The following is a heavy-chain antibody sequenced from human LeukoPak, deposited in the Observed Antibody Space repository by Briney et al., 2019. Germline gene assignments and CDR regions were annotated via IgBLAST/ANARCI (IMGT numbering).Heavy chain of an antibody. D-gene: IGHD5-18*01. CDR2: IKKDGSEK. CDR3: ARHLSGVTGYTYGRGIDY. CDR1: GFTFSSYW. V-gene: IGHV3-7*01. Sequence: GGSLRLSCAASGFTFSSYWMSWVRQAPGKGLEWVANIKKDGSEKYYVDAVKGRFTISRDNAKTSLYLQMNSLRAEDTAVYYCARHLSGVTGYTYGRGIDYWGQGTLFTVSS. J-gene: IGHJ4*02.